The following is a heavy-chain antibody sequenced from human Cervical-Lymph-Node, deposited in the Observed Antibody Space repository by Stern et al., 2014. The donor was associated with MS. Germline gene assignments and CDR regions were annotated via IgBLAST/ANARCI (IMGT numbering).Heavy chain of an antibody. Sequence: QVQLVESGPGLVKPSETLSLTCTVSGGSISSSSYYWGWIRQPPGKGLEWIGSIYYSGSTYYNTSLQSRVTISVDTSKHQFTLKLGSVTAADTAVYYCARHPPYSSSPNWFDPWGQGTLVTVSS. J-gene: IGHJ5*02. CDR3: ARHPPYSSSPNWFDP. D-gene: IGHD6-6*01. V-gene: IGHV4-39*01. CDR1: GGSISSSSYY. CDR2: IYYSGST.